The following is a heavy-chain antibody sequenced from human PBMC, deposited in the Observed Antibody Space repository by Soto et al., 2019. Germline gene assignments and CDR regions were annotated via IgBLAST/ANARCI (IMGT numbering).Heavy chain of an antibody. CDR1: GFTFSNSW. J-gene: IGHJ4*02. Sequence: PGGSLRLSCAASGFTFSNSWMHWVRQVSGKGLEWVSRINADGTSTSYADSVKGRFTISRDNAKNTLYLHANSLRAEDTAVYYCVKVLARGVGVPRFYFDSWGQGALVTVSS. D-gene: IGHD2-2*01. CDR3: VKVLARGVGVPRFYFDS. CDR2: INADGTST. V-gene: IGHV3-74*01.